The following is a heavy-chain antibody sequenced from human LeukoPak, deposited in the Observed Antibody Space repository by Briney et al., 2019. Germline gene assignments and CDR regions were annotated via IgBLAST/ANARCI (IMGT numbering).Heavy chain of an antibody. CDR3: ARVDTAMVIDY. V-gene: IGHV1-69*04. J-gene: IGHJ4*02. D-gene: IGHD5-18*01. Sequence: SVKVSCKASKGTFSSNAISWVRQAPGQGLEWMGRIIPIDGIVKYTQKFQGRVTITADKSTETAYMELISLRSEDTAVYYCARVDTAMVIDYWGQGTLVTVSS. CDR1: KGTFSSNA. CDR2: IIPIDGIV.